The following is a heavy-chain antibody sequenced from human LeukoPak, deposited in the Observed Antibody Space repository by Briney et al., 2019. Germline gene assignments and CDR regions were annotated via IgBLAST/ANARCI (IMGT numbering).Heavy chain of an antibody. V-gene: IGHV5-51*01. CDR2: IYPGDSDA. CDR1: GYSFTRYW. J-gene: IGHJ3*02. CDR3: ARHSHDAFDI. Sequence: GEYLKISFKGSGYSFTRYWIGWVRQMPGKGLEWMGIIYPGDSDARYSPSFQGQVTISADKSISTAYLQWSSLKASDTAIYYCARHSHDAFDIWGQGTMVTVSS.